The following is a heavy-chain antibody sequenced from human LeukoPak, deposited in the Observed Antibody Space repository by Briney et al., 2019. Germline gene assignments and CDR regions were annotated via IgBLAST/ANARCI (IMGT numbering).Heavy chain of an antibody. D-gene: IGHD2/OR15-2a*01. CDR3: ARDRFLRRPEPAEY. Sequence: GGSLSLSCAASGFTFDDYGMSWVRQAPGKGLEWVSSINWNGGSTGYADSVKGRFTISRDNAKNSLYLQMNSLRAEDTALYYCARDRFLRRPEPAEYWGQGTLVTVSS. CDR2: INWNGGST. J-gene: IGHJ4*02. CDR1: GFTFDDYG. V-gene: IGHV3-20*04.